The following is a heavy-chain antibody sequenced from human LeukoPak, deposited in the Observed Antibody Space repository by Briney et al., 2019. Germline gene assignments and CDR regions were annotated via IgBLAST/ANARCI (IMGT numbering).Heavy chain of an antibody. CDR3: ARGRDTAMVYFDY. J-gene: IGHJ4*02. D-gene: IGHD5-18*01. Sequence: PGGSLRLSCAASGFTFSSYSMNWVRQAPGKGLEWVSSISSSSSYIYYADSVKGRFTISRDNAKNSLYLQMNSLRAEDTAVYYCARGRDTAMVYFDYWGQGTLVTVSS. CDR2: ISSSSSYI. V-gene: IGHV3-21*01. CDR1: GFTFSSYS.